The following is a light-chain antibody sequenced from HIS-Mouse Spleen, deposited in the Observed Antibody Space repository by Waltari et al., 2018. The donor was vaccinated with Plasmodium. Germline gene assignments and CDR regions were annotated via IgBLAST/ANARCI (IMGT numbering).Light chain of an antibody. CDR2: EDS. V-gene: IGLV3-10*01. CDR1: ALPKKY. CDR3: YSTDSSGNHRV. Sequence: SYELTQPPSVSVSPGQTARITCSGDALPKKYAYWYQQKSGQAPVLVINEDSKRPSGIPGRFSGSSSGTMPTLTISGAQVEDEADYYCYSTDSSGNHRVFGGGTKLTVL. J-gene: IGLJ3*02.